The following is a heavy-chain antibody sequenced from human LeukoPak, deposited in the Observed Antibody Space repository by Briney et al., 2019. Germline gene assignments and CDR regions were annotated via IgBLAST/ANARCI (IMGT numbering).Heavy chain of an antibody. D-gene: IGHD4-17*01. V-gene: IGHV4-39*01. Sequence: SETLSLTCTVSGDSISSGNFYWGWIRQPPGRELQWIVSIYYNGITHYNPSLESRVTISADTSTNEFSLKLRSVTAADTAMYYCARDHGDFVQHDWGQGTLVTVSS. CDR2: IYYNGIT. J-gene: IGHJ4*02. CDR1: GDSISSGNFY. CDR3: ARDHGDFVQHD.